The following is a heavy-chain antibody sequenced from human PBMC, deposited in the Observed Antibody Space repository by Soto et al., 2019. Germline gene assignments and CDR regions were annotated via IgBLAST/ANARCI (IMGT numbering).Heavy chain of an antibody. CDR3: ASASSSWYGGYFDYYYYYMDV. J-gene: IGHJ6*03. D-gene: IGHD6-13*01. CDR1: GGSISSYY. V-gene: IGHV4-59*08. Sequence: PSETLSLTCTVSGGSISSYYWSWIRQPPGKGLEWIGYIYYSGSTNYNPSLKSRVTISVDTSKNQFSLKLSSVTAADTAVYYCASASSSWYGGYFDYYYYYMDVWGKGTTVTVSS. CDR2: IYYSGST.